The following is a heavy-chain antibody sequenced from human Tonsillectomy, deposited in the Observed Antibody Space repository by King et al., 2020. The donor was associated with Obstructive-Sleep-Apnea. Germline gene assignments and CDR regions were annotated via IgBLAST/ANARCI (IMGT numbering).Heavy chain of an antibody. J-gene: IGHJ6*02. CDR1: GGSISSYY. D-gene: IGHD3-10*01. CDR3: ARDRLTPLLWFGELSAAGMDV. CDR2: IYYSGST. Sequence: VQLQESGPGLVKPSETLSLTCTVSGGSISSYYWSWIRQPPGKGLEWIGYIYYSGSTNYNPSLKSRVTISVDTSKNQFSLKLSSVTAADTAVYYCARDRLTPLLWFGELSAAGMDVWGQGTTVTVSS. V-gene: IGHV4-59*01.